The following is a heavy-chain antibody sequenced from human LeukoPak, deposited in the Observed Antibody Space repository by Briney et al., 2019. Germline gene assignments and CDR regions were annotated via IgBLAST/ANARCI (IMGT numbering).Heavy chain of an antibody. D-gene: IGHD1-1*01. Sequence: SETLSLTCTVSGGSISSGSYYWSWIRQPAGKGLEWIGRIYTSGSTYYNPSLKSRVTISVDTSKNQFSLKLSSVTAADTAVYYCAVVGLERRGFDPWGQGTLVTVSS. CDR3: AVVGLERRGFDP. V-gene: IGHV4-61*02. CDR1: GGSISSGSYY. J-gene: IGHJ5*02. CDR2: IYTSGST.